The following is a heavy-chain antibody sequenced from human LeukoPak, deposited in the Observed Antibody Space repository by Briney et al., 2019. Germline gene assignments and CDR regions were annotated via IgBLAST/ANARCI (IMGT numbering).Heavy chain of an antibody. CDR3: ARTYDGGAFDI. J-gene: IGHJ3*02. V-gene: IGHV4-59*01. CDR2: IYYSGST. Sequence: SETLSLTCTVSGGSISRYYWSWIRQPPGKGLEWIGYIYYSGSTNYNPSLKSRVTISVDTSKNQFSLKLSSVTAADTAVYYCARTYDGGAFDIWGQGTMVTVSS. D-gene: IGHD3-3*01. CDR1: GGSISRYY.